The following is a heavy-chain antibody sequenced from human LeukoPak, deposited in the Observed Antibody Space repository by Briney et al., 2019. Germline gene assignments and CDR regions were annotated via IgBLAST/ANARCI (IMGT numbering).Heavy chain of an antibody. CDR3: ARVSILEWLLSYFDY. J-gene: IGHJ4*02. CDR1: GTTFIEAW. V-gene: IGHV3-11*04. Sequence: GESLRLSCELSGTTFIEAWMSWVRQAPGKRLEWVSYISSSGSTIYYADSVKGRFTISRDNAKNSLYLQMNSLRAEDTAVYYCARVSILEWLLSYFDYWGQGTLVTVSS. D-gene: IGHD3-3*01. CDR2: ISSSGSTI.